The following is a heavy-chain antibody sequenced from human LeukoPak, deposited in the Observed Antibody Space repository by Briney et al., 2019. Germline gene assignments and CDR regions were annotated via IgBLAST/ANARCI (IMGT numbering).Heavy chain of an antibody. D-gene: IGHD5-18*01. CDR3: ARRGEKVDTAYNWFDP. Sequence: GGSLRLSCAAPGFTFSSYSMNWVRQAPGKGLEWVSSISSSSSYIYYADSVKGRFTISRDNAKNSLYLQMNSLRAEDTAVYYCARRGEKVDTAYNWFDPWGQGTLVTVSS. CDR1: GFTFSSYS. CDR2: ISSSSSYI. J-gene: IGHJ5*02. V-gene: IGHV3-21*01.